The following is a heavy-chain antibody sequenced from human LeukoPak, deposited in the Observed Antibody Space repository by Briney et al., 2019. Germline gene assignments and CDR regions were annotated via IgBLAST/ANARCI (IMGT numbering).Heavy chain of an antibody. J-gene: IGHJ4*02. CDR1: GGSISSSSYC. CDR2: ICYSGST. CDR3: ARQGPRSSSGFFYY. Sequence: SETLSLTCTVSGGSISSSSYCWGWIRQPPGKGLEWFVSICYSGSTFYNPSLKSQVTISVDTSKNHFSLNLSSVTAADTALYYCARQGPRSSSGFFYYWGQGTLVAVSS. D-gene: IGHD6-19*01. V-gene: IGHV4-39*01.